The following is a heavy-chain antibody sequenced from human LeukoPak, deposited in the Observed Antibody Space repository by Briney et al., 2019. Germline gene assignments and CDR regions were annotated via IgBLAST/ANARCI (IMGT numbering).Heavy chain of an antibody. CDR1: GGTFSSYA. D-gene: IGHD6-6*01. CDR2: IIPIFGTA. Sequence: ASVKVSCKASGGTFSSYAISWVRQAPGQGLEWMGGIIPIFGTANCAQKFQGRVTITADKSTSTAYMELSSLRSEDTAVYYCAIRPYSSSSYLDYWGQGTLVTVSS. J-gene: IGHJ4*02. V-gene: IGHV1-69*06. CDR3: AIRPYSSSSYLDY.